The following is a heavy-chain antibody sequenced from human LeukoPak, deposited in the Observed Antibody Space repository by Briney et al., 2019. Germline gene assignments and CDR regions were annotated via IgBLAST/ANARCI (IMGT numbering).Heavy chain of an antibody. CDR3: AKHYMGSSYNHGLDC. CDR1: GGSFSGYY. J-gene: IGHJ4*02. D-gene: IGHD3-10*01. CDR2: INHSGST. V-gene: IGHV4-34*01. Sequence: ETLSLTCAVYGGSFSGYYWSWIRQPPGKGLEWIGEINHSGSTNYNPSLKSRVTISVDTSKNQFSLKLSSVTAADTAVYYCAKHYMGSSYNHGLDCWGQGTLVTVSS.